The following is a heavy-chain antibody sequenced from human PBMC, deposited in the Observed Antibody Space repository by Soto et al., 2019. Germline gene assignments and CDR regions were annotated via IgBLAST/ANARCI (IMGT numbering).Heavy chain of an antibody. V-gene: IGHV3-23*01. J-gene: IGHJ4*02. CDR1: GFTFSTCV. CDR3: AKGLINGRWYAED. Sequence: EVHLLESGGGLVHPGESLRLSCGASGFTFSTCVMTWFRQAPGKGLEWVSCITGSGTGTHYADSVKGRFTISRDNSKNTMYLQMNNLRVEDTGVYYCAKGLINGRWYAEDWGQGTLVTVSS. CDR2: ITGSGTGT. D-gene: IGHD6-13*01.